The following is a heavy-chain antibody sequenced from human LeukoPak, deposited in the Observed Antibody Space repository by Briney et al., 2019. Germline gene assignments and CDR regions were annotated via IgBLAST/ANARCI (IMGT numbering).Heavy chain of an antibody. CDR1: GYRFSSYW. Sequence: GESLKISCRASGYRFSSYWIGWVRQMPGKGLEWMGIIYPDDSDTRYSPSFQGQVTISADKSISTAYLQWSSLEASDTAMYYCASTNITVSNAFDIWGQGTMVTVSS. CDR3: ASTNITVSNAFDI. D-gene: IGHD3-3*01. V-gene: IGHV5-51*01. CDR2: IYPDDSDT. J-gene: IGHJ3*02.